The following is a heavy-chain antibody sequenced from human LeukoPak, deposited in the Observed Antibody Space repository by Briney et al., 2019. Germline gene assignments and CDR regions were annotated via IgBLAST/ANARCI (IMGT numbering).Heavy chain of an antibody. J-gene: IGHJ4*02. Sequence: SETLSLTCAVSGGSISSYYWSWIRQPAGKGLEWIGRIYTSGSTNYNPSLKSRVTMSVDTSKNQFSLKLSSVTAADTAVYYCARQSYYGLEIDYWGQGTLVTVSS. V-gene: IGHV4-4*07. CDR2: IYTSGST. CDR1: GGSISSYY. CDR3: ARQSYYGLEIDY. D-gene: IGHD3-10*01.